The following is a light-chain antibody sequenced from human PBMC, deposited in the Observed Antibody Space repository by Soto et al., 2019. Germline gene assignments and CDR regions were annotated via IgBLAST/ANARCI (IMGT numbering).Light chain of an antibody. Sequence: EIVLTQSPGTLSLSRGERATLSCRASQTVSSSYLAWYQQKPGQAPRLLIYGASSRATDIPDRFSGSGSGTDFTLTISRLEPEDFAVYYCQQYGSSRRTFGQGTKVDI. CDR3: QQYGSSRRT. J-gene: IGKJ1*01. CDR1: QTVSSSY. CDR2: GAS. V-gene: IGKV3-20*01.